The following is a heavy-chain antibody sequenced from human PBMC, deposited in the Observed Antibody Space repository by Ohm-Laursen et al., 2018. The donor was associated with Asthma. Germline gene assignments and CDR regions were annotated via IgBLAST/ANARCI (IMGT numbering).Heavy chain of an antibody. Sequence: GSLRLSCSASGFIFTNYGMHWVRQAPGKGLEWVSSISSSSSYIYYADSVKGRFTISRDNAKNSLYLQMNSLRAEDTAVYYCARDSDSGSYLDFDYWGQGTLVTVSS. J-gene: IGHJ4*02. V-gene: IGHV3-21*01. CDR1: GFIFTNYG. D-gene: IGHD1-26*01. CDR3: ARDSDSGSYLDFDY. CDR2: ISSSSSYI.